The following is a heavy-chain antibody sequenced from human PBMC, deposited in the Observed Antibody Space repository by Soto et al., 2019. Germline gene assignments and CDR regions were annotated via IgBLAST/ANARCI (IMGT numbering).Heavy chain of an antibody. CDR1: GCTFTSYT. Sequence: ASVTVSCKASGCTFTSYTISWVRQAPGQGLEWMGRIIPIHGSTNYAQKLQGRVTMTTDTSTSTAYMELRSLRSDDTAVYYCAGFGGIAGRFDIWGQGTTVTVPS. J-gene: IGHJ3*02. V-gene: IGHV1-18*01. D-gene: IGHD6-13*01. CDR2: IIPIHGST. CDR3: AGFGGIAGRFDI.